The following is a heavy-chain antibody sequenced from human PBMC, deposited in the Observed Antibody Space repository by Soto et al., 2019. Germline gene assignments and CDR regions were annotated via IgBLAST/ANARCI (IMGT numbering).Heavy chain of an antibody. D-gene: IGHD3-3*01. CDR1: GYTCTSYG. CDR2: ISAYNGNT. J-gene: IGHJ4*02. CDR3: ARDTIMSYYDFWSGSPPMGY. V-gene: IGHV1-18*01. Sequence: ASVKVSCKASGYTCTSYGISWVRQAPGQGLEWMGWISAYNGNTNYAQKLQGRVTMTTDTSTSTAYMELRSLRSDDTAVYYCARDTIMSYYDFWSGSPPMGYWGQGTLVTVSS.